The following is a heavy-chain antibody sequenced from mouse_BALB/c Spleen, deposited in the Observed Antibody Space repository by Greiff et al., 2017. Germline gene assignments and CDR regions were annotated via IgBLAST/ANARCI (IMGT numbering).Heavy chain of an antibody. CDR3: ARKGAYGGNYAWYFDV. Sequence: EVMLVESGGGLVQPGESLKLSCESNEYEFPSHDMSWVRKTPEKRLELVAAINSDGGSTYYPDTMERRFIISRDNTKKTLYLQMSSLRSEDTALYYCARKGAYGGNYAWYFDVWGAGTTVTVSS. CDR2: INSDGGST. CDR1: EYEFPSHD. V-gene: IGHV5-2*01. D-gene: IGHD1-1*02. J-gene: IGHJ1*01.